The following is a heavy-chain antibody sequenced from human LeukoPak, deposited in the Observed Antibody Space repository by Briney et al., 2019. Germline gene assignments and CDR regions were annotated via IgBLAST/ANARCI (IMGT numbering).Heavy chain of an antibody. J-gene: IGHJ3*01. V-gene: IGHV4-59*08. CDR1: GGSISSYY. D-gene: IGHD6-6*01. CDR3: AREYSSSSGRRAFDF. Sequence: KPSETLSLTCTVSGGSISSYYWNWIRQPPGKGLEWIGYIYYSGSTNHNPSLKSRVTTLVDTSKDQFSLRLSSVTAADTAVYYCAREYSSSSGRRAFDFWGQGTMVTVSS. CDR2: IYYSGST.